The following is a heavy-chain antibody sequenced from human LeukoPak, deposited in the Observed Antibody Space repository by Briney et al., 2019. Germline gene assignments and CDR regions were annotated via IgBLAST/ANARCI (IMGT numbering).Heavy chain of an antibody. D-gene: IGHD5-12*01. CDR3: ARAIRRGYTGCDY. CDR1: GYTFTNYG. CDR2: ISAYNGDT. J-gene: IGHJ4*02. V-gene: IGHV1-18*01. Sequence: ASAKVSCKASGYTFTNYGISWVRQAPGQGLEWMGWISAYNGDTNYAQKLQGRVTMTTDTSTSTAYMELRSLRSDDTAVYYCARAIRRGYTGCDYWGQGTLVTVSS.